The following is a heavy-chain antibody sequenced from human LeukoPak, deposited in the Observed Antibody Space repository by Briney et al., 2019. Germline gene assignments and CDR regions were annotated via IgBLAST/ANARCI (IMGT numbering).Heavy chain of an antibody. CDR2: INHSGST. V-gene: IGHV4-34*01. D-gene: IGHD3-10*01. CDR3: ARVGVITMVRGVITNTDTFDY. Sequence: SETLSLTCTVSGGSISSYYWSWIRQPPGKGLEWIGEINHSGSTNYNPSLKSRVTISVDTSKNQFSLKLSSVTAADTAVYYCARVGVITMVRGVITNTDTFDYWGQGTLVTVSS. CDR1: GGSISSYY. J-gene: IGHJ4*02.